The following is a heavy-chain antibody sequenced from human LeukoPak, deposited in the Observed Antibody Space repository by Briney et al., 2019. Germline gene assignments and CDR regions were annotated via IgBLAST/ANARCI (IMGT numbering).Heavy chain of an antibody. CDR1: GXPFSGYY. Sequence: TSETLSLTCAVYGXPFSGYYWSWIRQPPGKGLEWIGEINHSGSTNYNPSLKSRVTISIDTSKNQFSLKLSSVTAADTAVYYCASKLEYSTSSGIYWGQGTLVAVSS. CDR3: ASKLEYSTSSGIY. CDR2: INHSGST. D-gene: IGHD6-6*01. V-gene: IGHV4-34*01. J-gene: IGHJ4*02.